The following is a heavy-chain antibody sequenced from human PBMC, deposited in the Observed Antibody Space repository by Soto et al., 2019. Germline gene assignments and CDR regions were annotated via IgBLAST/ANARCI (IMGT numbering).Heavy chain of an antibody. V-gene: IGHV1-69*13. J-gene: IGHJ6*02. Sequence: SVKVSCKASGGTFSSYAISWVRQAPGQGLEWMGGIIPIFGKENYAQKFQGRVTITEDESTSTAYMELSSLRSEDTAVYYCARDLWFGELSYYYGMDVWG. CDR2: IIPIFGKE. D-gene: IGHD3-10*01. CDR1: GGTFSSYA. CDR3: ARDLWFGELSYYYGMDV.